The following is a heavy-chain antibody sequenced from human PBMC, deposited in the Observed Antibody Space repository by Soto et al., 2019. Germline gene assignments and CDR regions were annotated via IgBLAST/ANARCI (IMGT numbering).Heavy chain of an antibody. CDR2: IRSKANSYAT. Sequence: GGSLRLSCAASGFTFSGSAMHWVRQASGKGLEWVGRIRSKANSYATAYAASVKGRFTISRDDSKNTAYLQMNSLKTEDTAVYYCTRHSSSSLVDYWGQGTLVTVSS. J-gene: IGHJ4*02. CDR3: TRHSSSSLVDY. CDR1: GFTFSGSA. V-gene: IGHV3-73*01. D-gene: IGHD6-13*01.